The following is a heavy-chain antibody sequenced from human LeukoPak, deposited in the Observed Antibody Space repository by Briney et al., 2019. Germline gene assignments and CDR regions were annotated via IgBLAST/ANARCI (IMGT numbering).Heavy chain of an antibody. V-gene: IGHV3-48*03. Sequence: GGSLRLSCAASGFTFSSYEMNWVRQAPGKGLECVSYISSSGGTIYYADSVKGRFTISRDNAKNSVYLQMNSLRVEDTAVYYWARVAAAGTGIFVNLYYSMDIWGKGTTVTISS. CDR2: ISSSGGTI. J-gene: IGHJ6*03. CDR1: GFTFSSYE. D-gene: IGHD6-13*01. CDR3: ARVAAAGTGIFVNLYYSMDI.